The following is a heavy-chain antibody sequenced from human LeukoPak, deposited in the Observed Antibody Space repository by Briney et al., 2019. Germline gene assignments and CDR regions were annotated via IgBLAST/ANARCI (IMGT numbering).Heavy chain of an antibody. CDR1: GFAFSNYA. D-gene: IGHD4-17*01. V-gene: IGHV3-21*01. Sequence: PGGSLRLSCLASGFAFSNYAMSWVRQAPGKGLEWVSSISSSSSYIYYADSVKGRFTISRDNAKNSLYLQMNSLRAEDTAVYYCARVDYGDYGDAFDIWGQGTMVTVSS. J-gene: IGHJ3*02. CDR2: ISSSSSYI. CDR3: ARVDYGDYGDAFDI.